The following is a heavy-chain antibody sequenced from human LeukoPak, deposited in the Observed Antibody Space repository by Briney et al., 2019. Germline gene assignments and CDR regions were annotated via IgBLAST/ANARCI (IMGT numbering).Heavy chain of an antibody. Sequence: GESLKISCQGSGNTLTNYWVAWVRQMPGKGLEWMGIIYPGDSDTNTRYSPSFQGQVTISVDKSISTAYLQWSSLKASDTAMYYCARHWTYHSSGSAFDIWGQGTLVTVSS. V-gene: IGHV5-51*01. CDR2: IYPGDSDTNT. CDR3: ARHWTYHSSGSAFDI. CDR1: GNTLTNYW. J-gene: IGHJ3*02. D-gene: IGHD3-22*01.